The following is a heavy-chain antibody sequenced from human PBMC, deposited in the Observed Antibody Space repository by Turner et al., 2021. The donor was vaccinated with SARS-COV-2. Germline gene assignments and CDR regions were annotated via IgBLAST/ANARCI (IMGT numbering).Heavy chain of an antibody. Sequence: EVELVEYGGGLVQPGGALRLLCSASDVTFNAYWMSCVRQAPGKGLEWVANINLDGSETRYTASVKGRVTISRHNAKNSLYLQMNSLRAEDTGVYYCARDWNLQSFLDYWGQGTLVTVSS. CDR2: INLDGSET. D-gene: IGHD1-1*01. CDR1: DVTFNAYW. V-gene: IGHV3-7*01. J-gene: IGHJ4*02. CDR3: ARDWNLQSFLDY.